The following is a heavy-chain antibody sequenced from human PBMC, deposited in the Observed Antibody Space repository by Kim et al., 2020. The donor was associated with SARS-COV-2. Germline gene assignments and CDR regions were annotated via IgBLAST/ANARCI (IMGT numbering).Heavy chain of an antibody. CDR1: GFTFSSYS. CDR3: AREGYCTSTSCSLDAFDI. CDR2: ISSSSTTI. V-gene: IGHV3-48*02. Sequence: GGSLRLSCAVSGFTFSSYSMNWVRQAPGKGLEWVSFISSSSTTIYYADSVKGRFTISRDNAKNSLYLQMNSLRDEDTAVYYCAREGYCTSTSCSLDAFDIWGHGTMVTVSS. D-gene: IGHD2-2*01. J-gene: IGHJ3*02.